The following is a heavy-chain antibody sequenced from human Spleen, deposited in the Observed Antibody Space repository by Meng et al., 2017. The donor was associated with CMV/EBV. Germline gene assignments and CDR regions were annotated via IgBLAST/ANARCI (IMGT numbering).Heavy chain of an antibody. V-gene: IGHV4-59*11. CDR1: GVSISTHY. CDR2: IHYTGRA. CDR3: AERGGGY. D-gene: IGHD1-1*01. Sequence: QVQLQKSGPGLVKTSENLSLTCRVSGVSISTHYWSWIRQTPGKGLEWIASIHYTGRADYSPSLQSRVTVSVDPSDSQLSLQLSSVTTADTAMYYCAERGGGYWGQGILVTVSS. J-gene: IGHJ4*02.